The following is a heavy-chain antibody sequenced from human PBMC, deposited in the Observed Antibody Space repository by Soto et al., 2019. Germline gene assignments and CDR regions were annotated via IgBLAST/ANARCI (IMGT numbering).Heavy chain of an antibody. D-gene: IGHD2-15*01. CDR3: ARGSGGHYNVGTLLD. CDR2: ISFDGINE. CDR1: GFTFSSSG. J-gene: IGHJ4*02. V-gene: IGHV3-30*03. Sequence: QVQVVESGGGVVQPGRSLRLSCAASGFTFSSSGMHWVRQAPGKGLEWVAFISFDGINEYYPDSVKGQFTISRDNSQNTLYLQMNSLREEDTAVYYCARGSGGHYNVGTLLDWGQGTLVTVSS.